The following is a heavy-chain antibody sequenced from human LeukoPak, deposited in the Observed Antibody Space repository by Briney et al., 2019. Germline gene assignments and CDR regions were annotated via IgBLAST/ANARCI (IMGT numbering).Heavy chain of an antibody. V-gene: IGHV3-33*01. CDR2: IWFDGSEQ. D-gene: IGHD3-16*02. Sequence: AGGSLRLSCAASGFTFSTYAIHWVRQAPGKGLELVAVIWFDGSEQYYAASVKGRFIISRDNSKSISNLQLNSLGAEDTAVYYCAREGDSRWGELSPWGQGTLVTVSS. J-gene: IGHJ1*01. CDR1: GFTFSTYA. CDR3: AREGDSRWGELSP.